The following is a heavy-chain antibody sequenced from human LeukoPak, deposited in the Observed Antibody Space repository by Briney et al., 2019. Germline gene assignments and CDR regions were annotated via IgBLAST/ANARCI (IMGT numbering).Heavy chain of an antibody. D-gene: IGHD2-15*01. CDR1: GFTFSTYW. V-gene: IGHV3-7*01. CDR2: IKQDGSEK. J-gene: IGHJ5*02. Sequence: PGGSLRLSCAASGFTFSTYWMSWVRQAPGKGLEGVANIKQDGSEKYYVDSVKGRFTISRDNAKNSLYLQMNRLRAEDTAVYYCARGSVGYCSGGSCYGLDPWGQGTLVTVSS. CDR3: ARGSVGYCSGGSCYGLDP.